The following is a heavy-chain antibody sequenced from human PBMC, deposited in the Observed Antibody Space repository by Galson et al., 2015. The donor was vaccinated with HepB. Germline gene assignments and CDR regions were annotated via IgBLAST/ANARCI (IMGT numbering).Heavy chain of an antibody. CDR1: GFDFSNAW. J-gene: IGHJ4*02. CDR2: IKSKSDGGTI. CDR3: STTYYGPGSTGDH. V-gene: IGHV3-15*05. D-gene: IGHD3-10*01. Sequence: SLRLSCAASGFDFSNAWMNWVRQAPGKGLEWVARIKSKSDGGTIDYAAPVKGRFRLSRDDSINTLDLQMNSLKTEDTAVYYCSTTYYGPGSTGDHWGQGTLVTVSS.